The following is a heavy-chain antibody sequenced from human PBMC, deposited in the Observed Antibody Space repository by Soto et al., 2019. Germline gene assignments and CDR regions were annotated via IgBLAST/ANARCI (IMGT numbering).Heavy chain of an antibody. Sequence: EVQLVQSGGGLVQPGGSLRLSCVGSGFTLTDFYMNWVRQAPGKGLEWVANIRPDGSETNYVESVKGRFTTSRDNDKNSLFLQMNSLTADDTAVYYCAGWGGHDYNYWGQGILVTVSS. V-gene: IGHV3-7*03. CDR2: IRPDGSET. CDR1: GFTLTDFY. D-gene: IGHD4-4*01. J-gene: IGHJ4*02. CDR3: AGWGGHDYNY.